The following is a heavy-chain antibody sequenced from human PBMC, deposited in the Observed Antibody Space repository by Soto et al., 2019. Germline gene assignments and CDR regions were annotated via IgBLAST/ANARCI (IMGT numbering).Heavy chain of an antibody. CDR1: GGSVNSGGYY. V-gene: IGHV4-31*03. Sequence: SETLSLTCSVSGGSVNSGGYYWSWIRQHPGKGLEWIGYIHYSGNTYYNPSLKSRVTTSLDTSQNQFSLKLSSVTAADTAVYYCARDTLSGIDYWGQGTLVTVSS. CDR2: IHYSGNT. J-gene: IGHJ4*02. CDR3: ARDTLSGIDY.